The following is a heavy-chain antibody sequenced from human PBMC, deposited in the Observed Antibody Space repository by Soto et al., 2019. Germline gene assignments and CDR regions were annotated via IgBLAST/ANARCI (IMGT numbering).Heavy chain of an antibody. D-gene: IGHD6-19*01. V-gene: IGHV1-18*04. CDR1: GYTFTCYG. CDR3: ARSAVAGVRHLFDY. J-gene: IGHJ4*02. Sequence: RASVKVSCKASGYTFTCYGISWVRQAPGQGLEWMGWISAYNGNTNYAQKLQGRVTMTTDTSTSTAYMELRSLRSDDTAVYYCARSAVAGVRHLFDYWGQGTLVTVSS. CDR2: ISAYNGNT.